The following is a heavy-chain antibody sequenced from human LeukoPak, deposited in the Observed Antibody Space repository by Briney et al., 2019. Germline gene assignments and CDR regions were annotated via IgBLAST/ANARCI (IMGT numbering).Heavy chain of an antibody. J-gene: IGHJ6*02. CDR1: GFTVTNNY. Sequence: PGGSLRLSCAASGFTVTNNYMSWVRQAPGMGLEWVSVIYAGGTTPYADSVKGRFTISRDSSKNTLYLQMNSLRAEDTAEYYCAREGYASGTRYGMDVWGQGTTVTVSS. CDR2: IYAGGTT. V-gene: IGHV3-66*01. D-gene: IGHD3-10*01. CDR3: AREGYASGTRYGMDV.